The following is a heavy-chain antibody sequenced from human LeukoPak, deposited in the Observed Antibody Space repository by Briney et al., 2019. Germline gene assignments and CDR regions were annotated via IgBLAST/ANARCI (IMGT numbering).Heavy chain of an antibody. CDR2: INHSGST. CDR3: ARGRYGIYSLFDY. Sequence: PGGSLRLSCAASGFTFSSYAMSWIRQPPGKGLEWIGGINHSGSTNYNPSLKSRVTISVDTSKNQFSLKLSSVTAADTAVYYCARGRYGIYSLFDYWGRGTLVTVSS. CDR1: GFTFSSYA. V-gene: IGHV4-34*01. D-gene: IGHD2/OR15-2a*01. J-gene: IGHJ4*02.